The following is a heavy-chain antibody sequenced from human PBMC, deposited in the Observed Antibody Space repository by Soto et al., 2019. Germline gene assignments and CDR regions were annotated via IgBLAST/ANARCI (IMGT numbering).Heavy chain of an antibody. V-gene: IGHV1-18*01. CDR2: ISPYNGNT. Sequence: QAQLVQSGAEVKKPGASVTISCQASGYTFTKYGIAWVRQAPGQGLEWMGWISPYNGNTGYAQKAEGRVPMTTDTSTPTAYMELKSLRSDDTALYYCARTAGMSRVGTSPKVLYNYFDSWGQGTLVTVSS. D-gene: IGHD1-7*01. CDR3: ARTAGMSRVGTSPKVLYNYFDS. J-gene: IGHJ5*01. CDR1: GYTFTKYG.